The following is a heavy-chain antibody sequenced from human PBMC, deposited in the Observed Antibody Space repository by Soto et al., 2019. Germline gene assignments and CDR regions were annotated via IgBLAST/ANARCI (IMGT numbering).Heavy chain of an antibody. Sequence: QITLRESGPTLVKPTQTLTLTCTFSGFSLTTDGMSVGWIRQAPGKALEWLALIYCDDDKRYTPSLKSRLTVTQDTSKNQVVLTMTHMDPVDTATYYCAVSAISGWFTYWGQGTLVTVSS. D-gene: IGHD6-19*01. CDR3: AVSAISGWFTY. CDR1: GFSLTTDGMS. V-gene: IGHV2-5*02. CDR2: IYCDDDK. J-gene: IGHJ4*02.